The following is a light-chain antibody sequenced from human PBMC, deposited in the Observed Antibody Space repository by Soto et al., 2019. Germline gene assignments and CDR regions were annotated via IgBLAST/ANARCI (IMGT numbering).Light chain of an antibody. Sequence: EIVMTQSPATLSVSPGERATLSCRASQSVNSNLAWYQQKPGQAPRLLIYGASTRATGIPARFSGSGSETEFTLTISSLQSEDFAVYYCQQYNNWWTFSQGTKVEIK. V-gene: IGKV3-15*01. CDR2: GAS. CDR1: QSVNSN. J-gene: IGKJ1*01. CDR3: QQYNNWWT.